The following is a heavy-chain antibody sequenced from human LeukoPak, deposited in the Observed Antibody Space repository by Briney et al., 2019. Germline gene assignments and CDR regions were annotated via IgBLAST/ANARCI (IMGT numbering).Heavy chain of an antibody. Sequence: SQTLSLTCTVSGGSISSGDYYWSWIRQPPGKGLEWIGYIYYSGSTYYNPSLKSRVTISVDTSKNQFSLKLSSVTAADTAVYYCARENPLYCSCTSCYSFDYWGQGTLVTVSS. CDR1: GGSISSGDYY. V-gene: IGHV4-30-4*08. CDR3: ARENPLYCSCTSCYSFDY. D-gene: IGHD2-2*01. J-gene: IGHJ4*02. CDR2: IYYSGST.